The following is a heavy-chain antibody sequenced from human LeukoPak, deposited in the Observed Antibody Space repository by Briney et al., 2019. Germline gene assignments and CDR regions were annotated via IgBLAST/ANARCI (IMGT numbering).Heavy chain of an antibody. CDR1: GGSISSYY. Sequence: PSETLSLTCTVSGGSISSYYWSWIRQPPGKGLEWIGYIYYSGSTNYNPSLKSRVTISVDTSKNQFSLKLSSVTAADTAVYYCARQPGIAVAGTRSSSFYYYGMDVWGQGTTVTVSS. J-gene: IGHJ6*02. V-gene: IGHV4-59*08. D-gene: IGHD6-19*01. CDR3: ARQPGIAVAGTRSSSFYYYGMDV. CDR2: IYYSGST.